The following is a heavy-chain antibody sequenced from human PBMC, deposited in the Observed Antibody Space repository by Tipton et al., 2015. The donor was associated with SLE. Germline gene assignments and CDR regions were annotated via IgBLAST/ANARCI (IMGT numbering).Heavy chain of an antibody. CDR2: VWYDGANK. J-gene: IGHJ3*02. CDR3: ARGGYFYGSGSPDTFDI. CDR1: GFTFSAHG. D-gene: IGHD3-10*01. Sequence: SLRLSCAASGFTFSAHGMHWVRQAPGKGLEWVAVVWYDGANKYYADSVTGRFTISGDNAKNSLYLQMNSLGAEDTAVFYCARGGYFYGSGSPDTFDIWGQGTMVTVSS. V-gene: IGHV3-33*08.